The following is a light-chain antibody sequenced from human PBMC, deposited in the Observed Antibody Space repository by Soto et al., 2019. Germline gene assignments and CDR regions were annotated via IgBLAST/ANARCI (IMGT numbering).Light chain of an antibody. J-gene: IGLJ1*01. CDR2: DVS. CDR1: SSDDGGYNY. Sequence: QSVLTQPASVSGSPGQSITISCTGTSSDDGGYNYVSWYQQHPGKAPKLKNYDVSNRPSGVSNRFSGSTSGNTAYLTISGLQAEDEADYYCSSYTSSSTLRYVFGTGTKVTVL. V-gene: IGLV2-14*01. CDR3: SSYTSSSTLRYV.